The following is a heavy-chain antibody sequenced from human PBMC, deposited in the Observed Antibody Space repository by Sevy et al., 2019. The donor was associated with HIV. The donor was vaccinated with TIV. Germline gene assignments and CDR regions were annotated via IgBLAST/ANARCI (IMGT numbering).Heavy chain of an antibody. CDR3: ARDGGSYYYYYMDV. V-gene: IGHV1-18*01. CDR2: ISAYNGNT. D-gene: IGHD1-26*01. J-gene: IGHJ6*03. Sequence: ASVKVSCKASGYTFTSYGISWVRQAPGQGLEWMGWISAYNGNTNYAQKLQGRVTMTTDTSTRTAYMELRSLRSDDTAVYYCARDGGSYYYYYMDVWGKGTTVTVSS. CDR1: GYTFTSYG.